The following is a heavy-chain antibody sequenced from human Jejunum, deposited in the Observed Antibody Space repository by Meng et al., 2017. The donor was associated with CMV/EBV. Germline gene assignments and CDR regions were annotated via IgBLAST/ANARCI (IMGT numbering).Heavy chain of an antibody. D-gene: IGHD4/OR15-4a*01. J-gene: IGHJ4*02. Sequence: SGFIFSTYAMSWVRQAPGKELEWVSVISKGGSDTYYADSMKGRFTMSRDDSTNMVYLQMSSLRADDTARYFCATYHRGPDYFLDHWGQGTLVTVSS. CDR1: GFIFSTYA. CDR3: ATYHRGPDYFLDH. CDR2: ISKGGSDT. V-gene: IGHV3-23*03.